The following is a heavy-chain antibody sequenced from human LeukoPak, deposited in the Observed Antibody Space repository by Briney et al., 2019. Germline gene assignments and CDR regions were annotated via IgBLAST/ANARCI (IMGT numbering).Heavy chain of an antibody. Sequence: ASVKVSCKASGYTFTNNFMHWGRQAPGQGLEWMGIINPSGDNTWYAQKFQGRVTMTRDMATSTDYMEVSSLSSEDTAAYYCARDNSVGDSAWWFDPWGQGTLVTVSS. CDR1: GYTFTNNF. CDR2: INPSGDNT. V-gene: IGHV1-46*01. D-gene: IGHD5-12*01. CDR3: ARDNSVGDSAWWFDP. J-gene: IGHJ5*02.